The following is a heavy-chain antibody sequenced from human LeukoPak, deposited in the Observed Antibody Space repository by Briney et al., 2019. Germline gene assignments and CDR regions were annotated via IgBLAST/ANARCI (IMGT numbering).Heavy chain of an antibody. Sequence: PSETLSLTCTVSGGSISSHYWSWIRQPPGKGLEWISYMYDSGSTKYNPSLKSRVIISVDMSRNQFSLKLSSVTAADTAVYYCGRLPDSRTEAVDIWGQGTVVTVSS. V-gene: IGHV4-59*08. CDR2: MYDSGST. CDR3: GRLPDSRTEAVDI. D-gene: IGHD3-22*01. J-gene: IGHJ3*02. CDR1: GGSISSHY.